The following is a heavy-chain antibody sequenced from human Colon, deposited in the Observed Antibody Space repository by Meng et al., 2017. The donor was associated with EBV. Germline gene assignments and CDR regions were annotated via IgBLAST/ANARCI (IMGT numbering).Heavy chain of an antibody. Sequence: QQWGAGLLTPSDTLSLPRAVSGWYFSGYYWSWIRQAPGKGLEWIGEINHSGSTKFNPSLESRVSISVDTSENQVSLKLTSVTAADTAVYYCARRTTVNLRSFDSWGQGTLVTVSS. CDR2: INHSGST. V-gene: IGHV4-34*01. CDR1: GWYFSGYY. D-gene: IGHD4-17*01. J-gene: IGHJ4*02. CDR3: ARRTTVNLRSFDS.